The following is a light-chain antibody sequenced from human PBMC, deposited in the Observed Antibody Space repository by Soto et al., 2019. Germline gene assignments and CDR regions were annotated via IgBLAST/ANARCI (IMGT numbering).Light chain of an antibody. V-gene: IGLV2-23*01. CDR1: SSDVGSYNL. CDR2: EGS. CDR3: CSYAGSSTLDVV. Sequence: QSALTQPASVSGSPGQSITISCTGTSSDVGSYNLVSLYQQHPGKAPKLMMYEGSQRPSGVSNRFSGSKSGNTASLTISGLQAEDEADYYCCSYAGSSTLDVVFGGGTKLTVL. J-gene: IGLJ2*01.